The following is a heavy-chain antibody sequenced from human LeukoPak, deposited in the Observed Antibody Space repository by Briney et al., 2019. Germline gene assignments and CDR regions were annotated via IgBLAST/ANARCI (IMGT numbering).Heavy chain of an antibody. V-gene: IGHV1-18*01. J-gene: IGHJ5*02. CDR3: ARDYCSGGSCYYNWIDP. CDR2: ISGYNGNT. CDR1: GYTFTNYG. Sequence: ASVKVSCKASGYTFTNYGISWVRQAPGQGLEWMGWISGYNGNTHYAQNLQGRVTMTTDTSTSTAYMELRSLRSDDTAVYYCARDYCSGGSCYYNWIDPWGQGTLVTVSS. D-gene: IGHD2-15*01.